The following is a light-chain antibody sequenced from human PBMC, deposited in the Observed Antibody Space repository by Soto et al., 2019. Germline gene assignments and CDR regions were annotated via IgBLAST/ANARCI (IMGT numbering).Light chain of an antibody. Sequence: DIQMTQSPSSLSASVGDRVTITCRASQAINNYLAWYQQRPGKVPKLLIYAASTLQSGVPSRFSGSGSGTDFTLTISSLQPEDVATYYCQKYNSGPWTFGQGTKVEI. CDR2: AAS. CDR1: QAINNY. J-gene: IGKJ1*01. V-gene: IGKV1-27*01. CDR3: QKYNSGPWT.